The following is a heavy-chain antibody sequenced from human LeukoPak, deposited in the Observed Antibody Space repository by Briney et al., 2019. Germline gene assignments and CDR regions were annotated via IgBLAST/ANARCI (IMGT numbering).Heavy chain of an antibody. D-gene: IGHD6-13*01. V-gene: IGHV3-23*01. CDR2: ISGSGGST. CDR1: GFTVSSNY. Sequence: GGSLRLSCAASGFTVSSNYMSWVRQAPGKGLEWVSAISGSGGSTYYADSVKGRFTISRDNSKNTLYLQTNSLRAEDTAVYYCAKGIAAAGEIDYWGQGTLVTVSS. CDR3: AKGIAAAGEIDY. J-gene: IGHJ4*02.